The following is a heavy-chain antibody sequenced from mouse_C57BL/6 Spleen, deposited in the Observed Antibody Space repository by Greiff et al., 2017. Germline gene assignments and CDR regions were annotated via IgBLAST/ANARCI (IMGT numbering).Heavy chain of an antibody. CDR2: INPNNGGT. CDR1: GYTFTDYN. CDR3: ARIPRWLLQDAMDY. J-gene: IGHJ4*01. Sequence: VQLKQSGPELVKPGASVKIPCKASGYTFTDYNMDWVKQSHGKSLEWIGDINPNNGGTIYNQKFKGKATLTVDKSSSTAYMELRSLTSEDTAVYYCARIPRWLLQDAMDYWGQGTSVTVSS. D-gene: IGHD2-3*01. V-gene: IGHV1-18*01.